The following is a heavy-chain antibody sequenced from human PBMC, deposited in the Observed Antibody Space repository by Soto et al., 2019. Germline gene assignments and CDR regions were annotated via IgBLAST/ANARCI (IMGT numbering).Heavy chain of an antibody. CDR3: ASWTTVTTERFDAFDI. V-gene: IGHV3-33*01. D-gene: IGHD4-17*01. CDR1: GFSFSSYG. CDR2: IWYDGTNK. Sequence: GGSLRLSCAASGFSFSSYGMNWVRQAPGKELEWVAVIWYDGTNKYYADSVKGRFTISRDDSKNTLYLQMNSLRAEDMAIYYCASWTTVTTERFDAFDIWGQGTMVTVSS. J-gene: IGHJ3*02.